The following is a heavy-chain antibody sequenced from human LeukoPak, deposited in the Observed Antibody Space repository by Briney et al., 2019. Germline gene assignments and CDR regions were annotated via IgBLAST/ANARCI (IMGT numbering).Heavy chain of an antibody. CDR1: GLTFSSYE. CDR2: ISSSGRSI. D-gene: IGHD6-19*01. Sequence: GGSLRLSCAASGLTFSSYEMNWVRQAPGRGLEWVSYISSSGRSIYYADSVKGRFTISRDNAKNSLYLQMNSLRAEDTAGYYCARERPRIAVARYYFDYWGQGTLVTVSS. CDR3: ARERPRIAVARYYFDY. V-gene: IGHV3-48*03. J-gene: IGHJ4*02.